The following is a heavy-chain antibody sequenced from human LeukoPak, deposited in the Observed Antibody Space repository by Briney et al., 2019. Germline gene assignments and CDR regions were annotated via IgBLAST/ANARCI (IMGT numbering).Heavy chain of an antibody. D-gene: IGHD3-3*01. J-gene: IGHJ5*02. CDR3: ARRDFYGFDP. CDR1: GYSLSTYW. CDR2: IYPGDSDT. V-gene: IGHV5-51*01. Sequence: RGESLKISCQGSGYSLSTYWIGWVRQMPGKGLEWMGIIYPGDSDTRYSPSFQGQVTISADKSIRTAYLQWSSLKASDTAMYYCARRDFYGFDPWGQGTLVTVSS.